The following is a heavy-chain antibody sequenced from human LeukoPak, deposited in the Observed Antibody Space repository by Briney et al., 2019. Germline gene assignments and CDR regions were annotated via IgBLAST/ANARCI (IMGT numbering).Heavy chain of an antibody. CDR1: GFTFSSYE. CDR2: ISSSGSTI. J-gene: IGHJ4*02. CDR3: AAAPGSGYFRLDY. D-gene: IGHD3-22*01. V-gene: IGHV3-48*03. Sequence: GGSLRLSCTASGFTFSSYEMNWVRQAPGKGLEWVSYISSSGSTIYYADSVKGRFTISRDNAKNSLYLQMDSLRAKDTAVYYCAAAPGSGYFRLDYWGQGTLVTVSS.